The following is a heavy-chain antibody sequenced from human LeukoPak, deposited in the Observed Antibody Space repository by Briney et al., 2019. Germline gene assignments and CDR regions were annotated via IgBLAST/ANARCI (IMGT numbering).Heavy chain of an antibody. Sequence: SETLSLTCTVSGDSKSSYYWSWIRQPPGKGLEWIGHIYYSGSTDYNPSLKSRLTISVDTSKNQFSLQLSSVTAADTAVYFCARQNSGARLNVWGQGTTVTVSS. CDR1: GDSKSSYY. D-gene: IGHD6-25*01. J-gene: IGHJ6*02. CDR3: ARQNSGARLNV. V-gene: IGHV4-59*08. CDR2: IYYSGST.